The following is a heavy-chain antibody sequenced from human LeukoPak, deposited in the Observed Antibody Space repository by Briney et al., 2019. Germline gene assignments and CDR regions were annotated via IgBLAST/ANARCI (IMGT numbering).Heavy chain of an antibody. D-gene: IGHD6-13*01. V-gene: IGHV3-74*01. J-gene: IGHJ4*02. CDR2: ISSDGSST. Sequence: GGSLRLSCAASGFTFSGYWMHWVRQVPGKGLVWVSRISSDGSSTTYADSVKGRFTISRDNAKNTLYLQMNSLRTEDTAVYYCARFQAAADTFDYWGQGTLVTVSS. CDR3: ARFQAAADTFDY. CDR1: GFTFSGYW.